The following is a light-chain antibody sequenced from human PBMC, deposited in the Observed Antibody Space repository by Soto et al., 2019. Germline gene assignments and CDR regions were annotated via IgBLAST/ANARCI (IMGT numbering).Light chain of an antibody. CDR1: QSVSRK. CDR2: AAS. J-gene: IGKJ4*01. CDR3: QQRFNWPLT. Sequence: ETVMTQSPATLSVSPWERATLSCRASQSVSRKLAWYQQKPGQAPRLLMNAASTRAAGIPTRFRGSGSATDFTLTISSLEPEDFAVYYCQQRFNWPLTFGGGTKVDIK. V-gene: IGKV3-15*01.